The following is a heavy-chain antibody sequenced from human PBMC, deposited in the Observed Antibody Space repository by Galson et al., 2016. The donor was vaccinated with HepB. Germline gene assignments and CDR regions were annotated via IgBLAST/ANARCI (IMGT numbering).Heavy chain of an antibody. CDR3: AKCPPGTIGLLDS. D-gene: IGHD1-14*01. Sequence: SLRLSCAGSGFTFNSYAMNWVRQAPGKGLEWISLISDNGHDTYYADPVRGRFSIARDNSKNTLYLQMNSLRADDTAVYYCAKCPPGTIGLLDSWGHGTLVTV. V-gene: IGHV3-23*01. CDR1: GFTFNSYA. J-gene: IGHJ5*01. CDR2: ISDNGHDT.